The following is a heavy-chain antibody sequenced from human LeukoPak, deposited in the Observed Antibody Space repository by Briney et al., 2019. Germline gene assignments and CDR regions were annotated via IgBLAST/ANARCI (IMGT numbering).Heavy chain of an antibody. CDR2: ISDDGTNK. D-gene: IGHD4-17*01. J-gene: IGHJ4*02. Sequence: PGRSLRLSCAASGFPFNTYGMHWVRQAPGKGPEWVAVISDDGTNKFYADSVKGRFTISRDNSRNTVYLQVNRLRVEDTAVYYCAKDTGSARLDYWGQGTLVTVSS. CDR3: AKDTGSARLDY. CDR1: GFPFNTYG. V-gene: IGHV3-30*18.